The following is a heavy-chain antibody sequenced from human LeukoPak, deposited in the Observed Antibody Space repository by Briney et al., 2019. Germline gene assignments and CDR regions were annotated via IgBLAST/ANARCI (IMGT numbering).Heavy chain of an antibody. J-gene: IGHJ4*02. CDR1: GGPINSADYA. D-gene: IGHD6-19*01. CDR3: ARVTDSNCWLFDY. CDR2: NNYSGST. Sequence: PTETLSLTCTVHGGPINSADYAWSWCRQPPGNGLEWIWYNNYSGSTNYNTSLKSRVTISVDTSRNQFSLKLTSGTAADTAVYYCARVTDSNCWLFDYWGQGTLVTVSS. V-gene: IGHV4-61*08.